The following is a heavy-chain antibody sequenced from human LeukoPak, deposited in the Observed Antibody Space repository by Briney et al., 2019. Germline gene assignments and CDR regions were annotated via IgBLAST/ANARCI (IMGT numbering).Heavy chain of an antibody. Sequence: ASVKVSCKASGGTFTSYAISWVRQAPGQGLEWMGGIIPIFGTANYAQKFQGRVTITADESTSTAYMELSSLRSEDTAVYYCARTMQWELQYYFDYWGQGTLVTVSS. V-gene: IGHV1-69*01. CDR3: ARTMQWELQYYFDY. D-gene: IGHD1-26*01. J-gene: IGHJ4*02. CDR1: GGTFTSYA. CDR2: IIPIFGTA.